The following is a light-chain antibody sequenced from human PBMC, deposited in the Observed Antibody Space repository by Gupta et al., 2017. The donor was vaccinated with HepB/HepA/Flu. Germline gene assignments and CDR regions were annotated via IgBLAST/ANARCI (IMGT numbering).Light chain of an antibody. CDR2: GKN. CDR3: NSRDSSGNHRDVG. J-gene: IGLJ2*01. V-gene: IGLV3-19*01. CDR1: SLRSYY. Sequence: SSELTQDPAVSVALGQTVRITCQGDSLRSYYASWYQQKPGQAPVLVLYGKNNRPSGIPDRFSGSSSGNTASLTITGAQAEDETDYYCNSRDSSGNHRDVGFGGGTKLTVL.